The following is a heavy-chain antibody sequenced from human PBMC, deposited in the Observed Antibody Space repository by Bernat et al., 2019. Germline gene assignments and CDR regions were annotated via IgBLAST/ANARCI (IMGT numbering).Heavy chain of an antibody. D-gene: IGHD2-21*02. CDR2: IYPGDSDT. CDR1: GYSFSTHW. V-gene: IGHV5-51*01. J-gene: IGHJ4*02. Sequence: EVQLVQSGAEVKKPGESLKISCKGSGYSFSTHWIAWVRQMPGKGLECMGIIYPGDSDTKYSPSFQGQVTISADKSINTAYLQLSGLMASDTAMYYCARHACGGDCYSDYWGQGTLVTVSS. CDR3: ARHACGGDCYSDY.